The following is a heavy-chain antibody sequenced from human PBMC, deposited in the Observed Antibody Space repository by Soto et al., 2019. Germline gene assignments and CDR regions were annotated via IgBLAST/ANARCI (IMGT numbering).Heavy chain of an antibody. J-gene: IGHJ4*02. CDR3: ASGANAYSYAGLGF. CDR2: ISYSGNT. Sequence: QVQLQESGPGLVKPSETLSLTCTVSGASISSYYWSWIRQPPGKGLEWIGYISYSGNTKDNPSLKGRVTXXEXTXXNQFSLKLSSVTAADTAVYYCASGANAYSYAGLGFWGQGILVTVSS. V-gene: IGHV4-59*08. CDR1: GASISSYY. D-gene: IGHD4-4*01.